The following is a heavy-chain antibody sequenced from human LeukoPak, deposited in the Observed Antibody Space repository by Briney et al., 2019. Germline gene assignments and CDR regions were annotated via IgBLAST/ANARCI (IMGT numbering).Heavy chain of an antibody. D-gene: IGHD2-2*01. CDR3: ARDSGYCSSTGCYYFDY. CDR1: GYTFTGYY. V-gene: IGHV1-2*02. CDR2: INPNSGDT. Sequence: VASVKVSCKASGYTFTGYYMHWVRQAPGQGLEWMGWINPNSGDTNYAQRFQDRVTMTRDTSISTAYMDLSRLRSDDTAVYYCARDSGYCSSTGCYYFDYWGQGTLVTVSS. J-gene: IGHJ4*02.